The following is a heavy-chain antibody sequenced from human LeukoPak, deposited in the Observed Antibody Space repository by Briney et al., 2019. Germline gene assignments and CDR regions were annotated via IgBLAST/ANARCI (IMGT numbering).Heavy chain of an antibody. V-gene: IGHV3-11*01. CDR3: VGATIGYDYYYAMNV. Sequence: GGSLRLSCAASGFTFSEFYMSWIRQAPGKGPEWLSYIDSSGTSIYYADSVKGRFTISRDNAKASLYLQMNSLRAEDTAVYYCVGATIGYDYYYAMNVWGQGTTVTVSS. D-gene: IGHD5-12*01. CDR1: GFTFSEFY. J-gene: IGHJ6*02. CDR2: IDSSGTSI.